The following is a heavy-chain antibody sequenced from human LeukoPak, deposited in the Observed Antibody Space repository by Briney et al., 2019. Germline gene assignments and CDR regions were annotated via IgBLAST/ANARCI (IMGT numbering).Heavy chain of an antibody. D-gene: IGHD3-22*01. V-gene: IGHV3-23*01. J-gene: IGHJ4*02. CDR3: AKGLRGITMIVVVIKPFDY. CDR1: GFTFSSYA. Sequence: PGGSLRLSCAASGFTFSSYAMSWVRQAPGKGLEWVSAISDSGGSTYYADSVKGRFTISRDNSKNTLYLQMNSLRAEDTAVYYCAKGLRGITMIVVVIKPFDYWGQGTLVTVPS. CDR2: ISDSGGST.